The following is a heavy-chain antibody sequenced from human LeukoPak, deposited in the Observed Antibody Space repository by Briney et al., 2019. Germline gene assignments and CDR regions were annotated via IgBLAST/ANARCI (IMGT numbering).Heavy chain of an antibody. J-gene: IGHJ4*02. CDR3: AKEYYYGSGSYFDY. D-gene: IGHD3-10*01. Sequence: GGSLRLSCAASGFTFDDYAMHWVQQAPGKGLEWVSGISWNSGSIGYADSVKGRFTISRDNAKNSLYLQMNSLRAEDTALYYCAKEYYYGSGSYFDYWGQGTLVTVSS. CDR2: ISWNSGSI. CDR1: GFTFDDYA. V-gene: IGHV3-9*01.